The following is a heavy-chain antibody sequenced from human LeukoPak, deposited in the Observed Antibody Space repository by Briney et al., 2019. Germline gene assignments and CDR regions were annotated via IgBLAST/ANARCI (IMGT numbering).Heavy chain of an antibody. CDR3: ARVLIVVVTEEYDAFDI. Sequence: SGTLSLTCAVSGYSIRSSNYWGWIRQPPGKGLEWIGNIHYLGNTYYNPSLKNRVTISLDTSKNEFSLELGSVTAADTAVYYCARVLIVVVTEEYDAFDIWGQGTMVTVSS. D-gene: IGHD2-21*02. CDR1: GYSIRSSNY. CDR2: IHYLGNT. V-gene: IGHV4-38-2*01. J-gene: IGHJ3*02.